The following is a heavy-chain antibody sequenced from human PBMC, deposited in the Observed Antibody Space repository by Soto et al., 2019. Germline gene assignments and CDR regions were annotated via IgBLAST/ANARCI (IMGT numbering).Heavy chain of an antibody. J-gene: IGHJ4*02. CDR3: AVSRATYWSGEKCYDRRIDY. D-gene: IGHD2-15*01. Sequence: QVQLVESGGGVVQPGRSLRLSCGGSEFTFSSNAMHWVRQAPGKGLEWVAVISYDGSNEYYADSVMGRFTVSRDNAKSTLYLHLIGLRAEDTAVYYCAVSRATYWSGEKCYDRRIDYWGQGTLVTVSS. CDR1: EFTFSSNA. CDR2: ISYDGSNE. V-gene: IGHV3-30-3*01.